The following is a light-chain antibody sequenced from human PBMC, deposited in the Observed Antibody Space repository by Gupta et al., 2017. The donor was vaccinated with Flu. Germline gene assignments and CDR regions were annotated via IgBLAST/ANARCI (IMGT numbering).Light chain of an antibody. CDR3: AAWDDNPYWV. V-gene: IGLV1-44*01. CDR2: NNN. CDR1: SSNMGSNT. J-gene: IGLJ3*02. Sequence: QSVLTHPPSASGSPGPRVTSLCSGSSSNMGSNTVNWYQQRPGTATKLLIYNNNQRPSGVPDRFSGSKSGNSASLAISVLQSEDEADYYCAAWDDNPYWVFGGGTTLTVL.